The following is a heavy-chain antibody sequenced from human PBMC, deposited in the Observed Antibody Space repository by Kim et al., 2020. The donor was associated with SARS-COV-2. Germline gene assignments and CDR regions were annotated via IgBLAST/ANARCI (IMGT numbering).Heavy chain of an antibody. Sequence: GGSLRLSCAAPGFTFNTYGMHWVRQAPGKGLEWVAVISYDGSHKYYEDSVKGRFTISRDNSKNTLYLQMNSLRIEDTAVYYCAKSFSGSYFGYDYWGQGTLATVS. J-gene: IGHJ4*02. D-gene: IGHD1-26*01. V-gene: IGHV3-30*18. CDR1: GFTFNTYG. CDR2: ISYDGSHK. CDR3: AKSFSGSYFGYDY.